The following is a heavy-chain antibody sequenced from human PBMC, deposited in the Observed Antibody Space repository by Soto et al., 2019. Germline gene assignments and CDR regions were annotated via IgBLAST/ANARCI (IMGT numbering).Heavy chain of an antibody. Sequence: PGESLKISCKGSGYSFTSYWIGWVRQMPGKGLEWMGIIYPGDSDTRYSPSFQGQVTISADKSISTAYLQWSSLKASDTAMYYCARHRYPHSSGWYYDAFDIWGQGTMVTVSS. CDR2: IYPGDSDT. D-gene: IGHD6-19*01. CDR3: ARHRYPHSSGWYYDAFDI. J-gene: IGHJ3*02. V-gene: IGHV5-51*01. CDR1: GYSFTSYW.